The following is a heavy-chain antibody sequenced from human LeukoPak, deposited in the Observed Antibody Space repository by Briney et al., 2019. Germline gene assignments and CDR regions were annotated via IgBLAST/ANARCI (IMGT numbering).Heavy chain of an antibody. V-gene: IGHV3-48*03. J-gene: IGHJ4*02. CDR3: ARLGDYGEEYYFDY. CDR2: ISNSGSTI. D-gene: IGHD4-17*01. CDR1: GFTFSSYE. Sequence: GGSLRLSCAASGFTFSSYEMNWVRQAPGKGLEWVSYISNSGSTIYYADSVKGRFTISRDNAKNSLYLQMNSLRAEDTAVYYCARLGDYGEEYYFDYWGQGTLVTVSS.